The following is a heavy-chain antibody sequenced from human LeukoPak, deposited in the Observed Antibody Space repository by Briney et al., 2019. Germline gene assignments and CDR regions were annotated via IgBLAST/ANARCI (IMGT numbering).Heavy chain of an antibody. CDR1: GYTLTELS. Sequence: SVKVSCKVSGYTLTELSMHWVRQAPGQGLEWMGGIIPIFGTANYAQKFQGRVTITADKSTSTAYMELSSLRSEDTAVYYCARALEQWLVADAFDIWGKGQWSPAL. CDR2: IIPIFGTA. CDR3: ARALEQWLVADAFDI. D-gene: IGHD6-19*01. V-gene: IGHV1-69*06. J-gene: IGHJ3*02.